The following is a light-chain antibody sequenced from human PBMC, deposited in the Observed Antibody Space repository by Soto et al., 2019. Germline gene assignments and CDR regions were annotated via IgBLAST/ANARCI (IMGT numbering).Light chain of an antibody. Sequence: EIVLTQSPGTLSLSPGERATLSCRASQSVSSSYLAWYQQKPGQAPRLLIYGASSSATGIPDRFGGSGSGRDCSLTISRLEPEDFAGYYCQQYGRSPPLFTFGPGTKVDIK. CDR3: QQYGRSPPLFT. V-gene: IGKV3-20*01. CDR2: GAS. J-gene: IGKJ3*01. CDR1: QSVSSSY.